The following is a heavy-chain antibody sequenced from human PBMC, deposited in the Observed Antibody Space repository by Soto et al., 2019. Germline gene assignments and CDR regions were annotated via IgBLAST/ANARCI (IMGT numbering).Heavy chain of an antibody. D-gene: IGHD2-8*01. CDR1: GYTFTSYY. V-gene: IGHV1-46*01. J-gene: IGHJ6*02. CDR3: ASAYIVLMVYAIDTYGMDV. CDR2: INPSGGST. Sequence: GPSVKVSCKASGYTFTSYYMHWVRQAPGQGLEWMGIINPSGGSTSYAQKFQGRVTMTRDTSTSTVYMELSSLRSEDTAVYYCASAYIVLMVYAIDTYGMDVWGQGTTVTVSS.